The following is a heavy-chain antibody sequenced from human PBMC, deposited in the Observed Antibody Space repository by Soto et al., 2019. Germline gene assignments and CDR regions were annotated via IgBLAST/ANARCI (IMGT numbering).Heavy chain of an antibody. Sequence: GGSLRLSCAASGFTFSSYSINWVRQAPGKGLEWVSYISSSSSTIYYADSVKGRFTISRDNSKNTLYLQMSSLRAEDTAVYYCVMGYYFDYWGQGTLVTVSP. CDR3: VMGYYFDY. V-gene: IGHV3-48*01. CDR1: GFTFSSYS. CDR2: ISSSSSTI. J-gene: IGHJ4*02. D-gene: IGHD3-16*01.